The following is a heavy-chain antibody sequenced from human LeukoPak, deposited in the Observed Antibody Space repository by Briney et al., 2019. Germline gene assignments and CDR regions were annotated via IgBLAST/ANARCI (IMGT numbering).Heavy chain of an antibody. CDR3: AKDSVFSSGYSGYFDY. Sequence: PGGSLRLSCAASGFTFSSCAMSWVRQAPGKGLEWVSAISGSGGSTYYADSVKGRSTISRDNSKTTLYLQMNSLRAEDTAVYYCAKDSVFSSGYSGYFDYWGQGTLVTVSS. D-gene: IGHD3-22*01. V-gene: IGHV3-23*01. CDR1: GFTFSSCA. J-gene: IGHJ4*02. CDR2: ISGSGGST.